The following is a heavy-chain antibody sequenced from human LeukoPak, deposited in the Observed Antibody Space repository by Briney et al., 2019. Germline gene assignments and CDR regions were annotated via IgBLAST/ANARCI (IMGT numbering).Heavy chain of an antibody. CDR1: GYSFTSYW. J-gene: IGHJ4*02. CDR3: ARLNLLWFGYDY. D-gene: IGHD3-10*01. CDR2: IYPGDSDT. Sequence: GEPLQISCQGSGYSFTSYWIGWVRPMPGKGLEWMGIIYPGDSDTRYSPSFQGQVTISADKSISTAYLQWSSLKASDTAMYYCARLNLLWFGYDYWGQGTLVTVSS. V-gene: IGHV5-51*01.